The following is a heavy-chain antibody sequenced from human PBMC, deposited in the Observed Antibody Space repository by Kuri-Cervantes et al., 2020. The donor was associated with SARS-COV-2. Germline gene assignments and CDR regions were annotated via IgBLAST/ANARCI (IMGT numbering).Heavy chain of an antibody. CDR2: INPNSGGT. D-gene: IGHD3-10*01. V-gene: IGHV1-2*04. Sequence: ASVKVSCKASGYTFTGYYMHWVRQAPGQGLEWMGWINPNSGGTNYAQKFQGWVTMTRDTSISTAHMKLSRLRSDDTAVYYCARASVRGIIITYHSYGMDVWGQGTTVTVSS. J-gene: IGHJ6*02. CDR3: ARASVRGIIITYHSYGMDV. CDR1: GYTFTGYY.